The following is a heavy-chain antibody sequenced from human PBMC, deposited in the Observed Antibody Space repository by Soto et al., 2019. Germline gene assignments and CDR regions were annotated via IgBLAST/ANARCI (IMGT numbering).Heavy chain of an antibody. Sequence: QVQLVQSGAEEKKPGASVKVSCKASGYTFTSYAMHWVRQAPGQRLEWMGWINAGNGNTKYSQKFQGRVTITRDTAASTAYMELSSLRSEDTAVYYCASHPYCSSTLCYFRPLGYWGQGTLVTVSS. D-gene: IGHD2-2*01. CDR2: INAGNGNT. V-gene: IGHV1-3*05. CDR1: GYTFTSYA. J-gene: IGHJ4*02. CDR3: ASHPYCSSTLCYFRPLGY.